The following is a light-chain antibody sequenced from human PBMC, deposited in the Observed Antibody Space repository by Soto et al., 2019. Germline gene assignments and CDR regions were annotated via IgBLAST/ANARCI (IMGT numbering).Light chain of an antibody. J-gene: IGKJ4*01. CDR1: QGISSY. Sequence: ILMTQSACALXASXRGXXAITWRSSQGISSYLAWYQQKPGKAPKLLIYAASTLQSGVPSRFSGSGSGTDFTLTISCLQSEDFAVYYCQQYSVWPPVLTFGGGTKVDI. V-gene: IGKV1-8*01. CDR2: AAS. CDR3: QQYSVWPPVLT.